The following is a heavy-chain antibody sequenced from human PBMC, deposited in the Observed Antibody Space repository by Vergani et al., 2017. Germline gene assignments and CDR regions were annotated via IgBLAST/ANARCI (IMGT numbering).Heavy chain of an antibody. CDR1: GGSFSGYY. Sequence: QVQLQQWGAGLLKPSETLSLTCAVYGGSFSGYYWSWIRQPPGKGLEWIGEINHSGSTNYNPSRKSRVTISVDTSKKQFSLKLSSVTAAGTAVYYCARGAISSSWYGDFDYWGQGTLVTVSS. CDR2: INHSGST. J-gene: IGHJ4*02. CDR3: ARGAISSSWYGDFDY. V-gene: IGHV4-34*01. D-gene: IGHD6-13*01.